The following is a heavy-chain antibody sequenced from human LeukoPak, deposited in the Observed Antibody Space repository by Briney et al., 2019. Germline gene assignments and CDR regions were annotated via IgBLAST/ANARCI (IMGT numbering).Heavy chain of an antibody. CDR2: IYYSGST. J-gene: IGHJ5*02. Sequence: SETLSLTCTVSGGSISSNSYYWGWIRQPPGKGLEWIGSIYYSGSTYYKSSLKSRVTMSVDTSKNQFSLKLSSVTAADTAVYYCAREAGTMRYSNNLWFDPWGQGTLVTVSS. CDR3: AREAGTMRYSNNLWFDP. CDR1: GGSISSNSYY. D-gene: IGHD6-13*01. V-gene: IGHV4-39*07.